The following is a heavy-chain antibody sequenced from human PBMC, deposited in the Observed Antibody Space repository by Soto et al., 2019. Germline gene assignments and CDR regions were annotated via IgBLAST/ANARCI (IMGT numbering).Heavy chain of an antibody. CDR2: INQDGSEK. V-gene: IGHV3-7*01. CDR3: ARAASLDQTAAGVGTY. CDR1: GFNFGVFW. D-gene: IGHD6-13*01. Sequence: EVQLVESGGGLVQPGGSLRLSCAASGFNFGVFWMGWVRQAPGKGLEWVADINQDGSEKYYVDSVKGRFTISRDNAKTSLNLQMNSRTAEDTAVYYCARAASLDQTAAGVGTYWGQGTLVTVSS. J-gene: IGHJ4*02.